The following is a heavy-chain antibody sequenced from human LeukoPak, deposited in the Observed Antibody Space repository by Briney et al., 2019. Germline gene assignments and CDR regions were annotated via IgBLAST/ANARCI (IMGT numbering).Heavy chain of an antibody. D-gene: IGHD3-9*01. CDR2: IYWNDDK. CDR1: GFSLSTSGVG. V-gene: IGHV2-5*01. Sequence: SGPTLVNPTQTLTLPCTFPGFSLSTSGVGVGWIRNPPGKALKWLALIYWNDDKRYSPSLKSRLTITKDTSKNQVVLTMTNMDPVDTATYYCAHRRAYYDILTGYYENDAFDIWGQGTMVTVSS. J-gene: IGHJ3*02. CDR3: AHRRAYYDILTGYYENDAFDI.